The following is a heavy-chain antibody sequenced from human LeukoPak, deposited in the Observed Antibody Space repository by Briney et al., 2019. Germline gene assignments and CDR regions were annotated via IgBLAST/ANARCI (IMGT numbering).Heavy chain of an antibody. CDR2: ISRSGSTI. D-gene: IGHD2-15*01. J-gene: IGHJ6*03. V-gene: IGHV3-48*03. CDR3: ARVLRYCSGGNCYSGGLGYMDV. CDR1: GFIFSSYE. Sequence: PGGSLRLSCAASGFIFSSYEMNWVRQAPGKGLEWVSYISRSGSTIYYADSVKGRFTISRDNAKNSLFLQMNSLRAEDTAVYYCARVLRYCSGGNCYSGGLGYMDVWGKGTTVTISS.